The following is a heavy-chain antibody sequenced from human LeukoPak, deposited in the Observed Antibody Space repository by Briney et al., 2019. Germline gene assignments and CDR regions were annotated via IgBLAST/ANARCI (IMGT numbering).Heavy chain of an antibody. CDR2: ISSTSTFI. Sequence: GGSLRLSCAASGFTFSRYSMNWVRQAPGKGLEWVASISSTSTFIYSADSVKGRFTVYRDTAKNSLYLQMNSLRAEDTAVYYCASGRYDVLAGYQPPYFDYWGQGTLVTVSS. CDR3: ASGRYDVLAGYQPPYFDY. J-gene: IGHJ4*02. D-gene: IGHD3-9*01. CDR1: GFTFSRYS. V-gene: IGHV3-21*01.